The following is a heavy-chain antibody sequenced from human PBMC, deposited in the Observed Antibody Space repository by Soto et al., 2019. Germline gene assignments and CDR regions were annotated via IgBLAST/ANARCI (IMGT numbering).Heavy chain of an antibody. D-gene: IGHD2-2*01. J-gene: IGHJ4*02. V-gene: IGHV3-30*18. CDR2: ISYDGSNK. CDR1: GFTFSSYG. Sequence: VGSLRLSCAASGFTFSSYGMHWVRQAPGKGLEWVAVISYDGSNKYYADSVKGRFTISRDNSKNTLYLQMKSLRAEDTAVYYCAKFHPTDIVVVPAALTFDYWGQGTLVTVSS. CDR3: AKFHPTDIVVVPAALTFDY.